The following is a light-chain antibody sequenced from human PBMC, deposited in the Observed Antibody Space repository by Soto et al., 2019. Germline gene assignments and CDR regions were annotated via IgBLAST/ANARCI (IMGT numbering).Light chain of an antibody. CDR3: GSYTIRSTLV. CDR1: SSDVGGYNY. J-gene: IGLJ2*01. CDR2: EVS. Sequence: QSALTQPASVSGSPGQSITISCTGTSSDVGGYNYVSWYQHHPGKAPKVMIYEVSNRPSGISNRFSGSKAGNTASLTISGLQAEDEADYYCGSYTIRSTLVFGGGTQLTGL. V-gene: IGLV2-14*01.